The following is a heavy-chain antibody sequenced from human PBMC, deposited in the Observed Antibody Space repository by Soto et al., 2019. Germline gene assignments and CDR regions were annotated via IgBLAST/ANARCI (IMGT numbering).Heavy chain of an antibody. D-gene: IGHD2-15*01. V-gene: IGHV3-74*03. J-gene: IGHJ5*02. CDR3: AKVKGGSGARGDPLDL. Sequence: EVQLVESGGGPVQAGGSLRLSCAASGLTLSNYWMQWVRQGPGKGLVWVAHINSDGITTKYAESEKGRFTISRDDAKNMLYLQMNSLRHDDTAVYYCAKVKGGSGARGDPLDLWGQGILVTVSS. CDR2: INSDGITT. CDR1: GLTLSNYW.